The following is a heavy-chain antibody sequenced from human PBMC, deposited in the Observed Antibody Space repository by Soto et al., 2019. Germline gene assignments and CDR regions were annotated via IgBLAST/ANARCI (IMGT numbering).Heavy chain of an antibody. J-gene: IGHJ6*02. CDR1: GFTFSSYS. Sequence: GGSLRLSCAASGFTFSSYSMNWVRQAPVNGLEFVSSISSVISYIYYADSVKGRFTISRDSAKNSPYLQMNGVRANDTAVYDFARXXGXSSSWHKESDYYYYGMDVWGQGTTVTVSS. CDR2: ISSVISYI. V-gene: IGHV3-21*01. CDR3: ARXXGXSSSWHKESDYYYYGMDV. D-gene: IGHD6-13*01.